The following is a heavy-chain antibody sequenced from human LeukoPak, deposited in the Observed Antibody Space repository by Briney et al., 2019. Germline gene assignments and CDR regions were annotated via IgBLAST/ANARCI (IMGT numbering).Heavy chain of an antibody. CDR3: ARWPSGIAAGYDY. J-gene: IGHJ4*02. CDR2: INPNSGGT. V-gene: IGHV1-2*02. D-gene: IGHD6-13*01. Sequence: ASVKVSCKASGYTFTGYYMHWVRQAPGQGLEWMGWINPNSGGTNYAQKFQGRVTMTRDTSISTAYMELSRLRSDDTAVYYCARWPSGIAAGYDYWGQGTLVTVSS. CDR1: GYTFTGYY.